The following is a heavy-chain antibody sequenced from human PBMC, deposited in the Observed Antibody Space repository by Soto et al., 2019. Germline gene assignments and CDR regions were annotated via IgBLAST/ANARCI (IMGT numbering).Heavy chain of an antibody. CDR1: GFTFSTYG. Sequence: QAQLVESGGGVVQPGTSLRLSCAASGFTFSTYGMHWVRQAPGKGLEWVAVIWYDGSQKKYADSVKGRFTISRDNSKNTVYLQMDSLRAEDTAVYYCARDRGVGAGYFDFWGQGTLVTVSS. CDR3: ARDRGVGAGYFDF. V-gene: IGHV3-33*01. D-gene: IGHD1-26*01. J-gene: IGHJ4*02. CDR2: IWYDGSQK.